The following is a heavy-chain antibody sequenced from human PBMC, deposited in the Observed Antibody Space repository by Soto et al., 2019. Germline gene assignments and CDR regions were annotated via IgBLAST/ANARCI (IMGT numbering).Heavy chain of an antibody. V-gene: IGHV4-39*01. D-gene: IGHD6-19*01. CDR1: GGSISGSSYY. CDR2: IYYSGAA. CDR3: ARHGVHSSGWAGP. Sequence: PSETLSLTCTVSGGSISGSSYYWGWIRQPPGKGLEWIGTIYYSGAAYYNPSLQSRVTISVDTSSNQFSMKLNSVTAADTAVYYCARHGVHSSGWAGPWGQGTLVTVSS. J-gene: IGHJ5*02.